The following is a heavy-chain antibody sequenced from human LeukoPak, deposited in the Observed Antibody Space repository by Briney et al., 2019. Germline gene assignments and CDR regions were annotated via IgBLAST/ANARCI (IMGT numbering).Heavy chain of an antibody. CDR1: GGTFSSYA. Sequence: SVKVSCKASGGTFSSYAISWVRQAPGQGLEWMGGIIPIFGTANYAQKFQGRVTITADKSTSTAYMERSSLRSEDTAVYYCARDEDRYDYVWGSYPIRYLGYWGQGTLVTVSS. CDR3: ARDEDRYDYVWGSYPIRYLGY. J-gene: IGHJ4*02. V-gene: IGHV1-69*06. CDR2: IIPIFGTA. D-gene: IGHD3-16*02.